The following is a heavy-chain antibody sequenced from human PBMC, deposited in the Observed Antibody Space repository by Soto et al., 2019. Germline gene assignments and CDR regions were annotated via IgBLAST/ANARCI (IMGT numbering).Heavy chain of an antibody. J-gene: IGHJ4*02. V-gene: IGHV3-11*06. CDR2: SSDSGTFA. Sequence: GSLRLSCEASGFTFSDYYMSWIRQAPGKGLEWIAYSSDSGTFAKYADSVKGRFSISRDNAKNSLYLQINNLSGEDTATYFCARSGDNYNLLDYWGQGTPVTVSS. CDR1: GFTFSDYY. CDR3: ARSGDNYNLLDY. D-gene: IGHD1-1*01.